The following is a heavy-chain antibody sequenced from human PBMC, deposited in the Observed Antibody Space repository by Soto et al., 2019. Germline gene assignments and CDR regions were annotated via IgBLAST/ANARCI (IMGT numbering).Heavy chain of an antibody. CDR3: AREELPPGTSFNSWFDP. CDR1: GFTFSNYK. V-gene: IGHV3-21*01. J-gene: IGHJ5*02. D-gene: IGHD1-1*01. Sequence: GGSLRLSCVGSGFTFSNYKMNWVRQAPGRGLEGVSSISGSSTYIYYADSVRGRFTISRDNAKNSVHLQMNSLRVEDTAVYFCAREELPPGTSFNSWFDPWGQGTLVTSPQ. CDR2: ISGSSTYI.